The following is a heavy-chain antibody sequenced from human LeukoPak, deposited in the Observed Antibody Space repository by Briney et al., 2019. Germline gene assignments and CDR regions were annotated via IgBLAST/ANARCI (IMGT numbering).Heavy chain of an antibody. CDR2: IYYTGTT. D-gene: IGHD3-10*01. CDR3: ARRRGFFYYFDY. Sequence: PSETLSLTCTVSGGSISSTSCYCGWIRQPPGRGLEWIGNIYYTGTTSYNPSLKSRVAVSVDTSKNQFSLKLSAVTAADTAVYYCARRRGFFYYFDYWGQGSLVTVSS. CDR1: GGSISSTSCY. J-gene: IGHJ4*02. V-gene: IGHV4-39*01.